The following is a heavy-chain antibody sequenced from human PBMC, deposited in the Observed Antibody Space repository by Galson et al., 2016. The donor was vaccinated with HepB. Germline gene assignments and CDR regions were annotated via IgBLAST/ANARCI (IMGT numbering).Heavy chain of an antibody. V-gene: IGHV1-58*02. CDR3: AAVYCSGTSCPGATDY. CDR2: IVVGSGNT. CDR1: GISFTSFA. J-gene: IGHJ4*02. Sequence: SVKVSCKASGISFTSFAMQWVRQARGQRLXWIGWIVVGSGNTNYAQKFQERVTITRDMSTSAAYMELSSLRSEDTAVYYCAAVYCSGTSCPGATDYWGQGTLVTVSS. D-gene: IGHD2-2*01.